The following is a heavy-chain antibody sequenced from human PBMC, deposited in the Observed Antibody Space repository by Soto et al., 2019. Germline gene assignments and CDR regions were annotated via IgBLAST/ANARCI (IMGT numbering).Heavy chain of an antibody. D-gene: IGHD4-17*01. CDR2: IRSKAYGGTT. Sequence: GGSLRLSCTASGFTFGDYAMSWVRQAPGKGLEWVGFIRSKAYGGTTEYAASVKGRFTISRDDSKSIAYLQMNSLKTEDTAVYYCTRVLDYGDYEGVHYYYGMDVWGQGTTVTVSS. J-gene: IGHJ6*02. V-gene: IGHV3-49*04. CDR3: TRVLDYGDYEGVHYYYGMDV. CDR1: GFTFGDYA.